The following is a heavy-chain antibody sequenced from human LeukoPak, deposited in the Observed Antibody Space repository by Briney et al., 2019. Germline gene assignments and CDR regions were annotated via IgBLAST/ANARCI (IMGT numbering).Heavy chain of an antibody. CDR1: GGTFSSYA. CDR3: ARDRVWSGYYTNWFDP. Sequence: ASVKVSCKASGGTFSSYAISWVRQAPGQGLEWMGGIIPIFGTANYAQKFQGRVTIIADESTSTAYMELSSLRSEDTAVYYCARDRVWSGYYTNWFDPWGQGTLVTVSS. CDR2: IIPIFGTA. J-gene: IGHJ5*02. D-gene: IGHD3-3*01. V-gene: IGHV1-69*13.